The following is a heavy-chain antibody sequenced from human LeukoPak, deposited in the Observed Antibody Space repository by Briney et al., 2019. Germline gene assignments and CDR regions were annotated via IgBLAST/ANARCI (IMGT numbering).Heavy chain of an antibody. CDR1: GFTFSSYA. Sequence: GGSLRLSCAASGFTFSSYAMHWVRQAPGKGLEWVAVISYDGSNKYYADSVKDRFTISRDNSKNTLYLQMNSLKTEDTAVYYCTTGLIYGSGSYWQLWSLEIGGDWFDPWGQGTLVTVSS. D-gene: IGHD3-10*01. J-gene: IGHJ5*02. CDR3: TTGLIYGSGSYWQLWSLEIGGDWFDP. V-gene: IGHV3-30*04. CDR2: ISYDGSNK.